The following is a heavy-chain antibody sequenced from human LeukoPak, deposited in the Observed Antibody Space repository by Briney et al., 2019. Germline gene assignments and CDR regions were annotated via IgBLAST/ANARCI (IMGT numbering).Heavy chain of an antibody. CDR2: IDSSSSII. J-gene: IGHJ3*01. CDR1: GFTFSTYS. V-gene: IGHV3-48*02. CDR3: ARDLQLLVEAFDV. D-gene: IGHD2-2*01. Sequence: PGGSLRLSCAASGFTFSTYSLSWVRQAPGKGLEWVSYIDSSSSIIYYADSVRGRFTISRDNAKNSLYLQMSSLRDDDTAVYYCARDLQLLVEAFDVWGQGTVVTVSS.